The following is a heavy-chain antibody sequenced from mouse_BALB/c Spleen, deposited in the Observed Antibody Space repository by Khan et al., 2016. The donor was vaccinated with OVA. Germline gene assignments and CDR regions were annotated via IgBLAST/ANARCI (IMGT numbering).Heavy chain of an antibody. CDR1: GYTFSDYV. J-gene: IGHJ3*01. V-gene: IGHV1-77*01. Sequence: QVQLKESGPELVKPGASVKMSCKASGYTFSDYVISWVKLRTGQGLEWIGAIYPGSGSTSYNEKFTGKATLTAAKPSSTAYMQLSSLTSEDSAVYFCARSYDGAWFTYWGQGTLVTVS. D-gene: IGHD1-1*01. CDR2: IYPGSGST. CDR3: ARSYDGAWFTY.